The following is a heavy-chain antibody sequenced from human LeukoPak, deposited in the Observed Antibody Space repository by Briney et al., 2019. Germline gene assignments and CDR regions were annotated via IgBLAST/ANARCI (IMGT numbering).Heavy chain of an antibody. Sequence: GGSLRPSCVTPGRTFSGYAMSGVREGPRKRLERVSAISGSGGSTYYADSVKGRFTISRDNSKNTLYLQMNSLRAEDTAVYYCAKDVGIAAAGTIDYWGQGTLVTVSS. V-gene: IGHV3-23*01. D-gene: IGHD6-13*01. CDR3: AKDVGIAAAGTIDY. J-gene: IGHJ4*02. CDR2: ISGSGGST. CDR1: GRTFSGYA.